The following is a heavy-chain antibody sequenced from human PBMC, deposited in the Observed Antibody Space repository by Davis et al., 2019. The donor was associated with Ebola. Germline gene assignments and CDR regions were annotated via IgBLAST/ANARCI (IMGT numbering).Heavy chain of an antibody. V-gene: IGHV2-5*02. CDR2: IYWDDDK. D-gene: IGHD6-19*01. CDR1: GFSLSTSGVG. Sequence: SGPTLVKPTQTLTLTCTFSGFSLSTSGVGVGWIRQPPGKALEWLALIYWDDDKRYSPSLKSRLTITKDTSKNQVVLTMTNMDPVDTATYYCANRRRTLRVDRSGWPDAFDIWGQGKMVTVSS. CDR3: ANRRRTLRVDRSGWPDAFDI. J-gene: IGHJ3*02.